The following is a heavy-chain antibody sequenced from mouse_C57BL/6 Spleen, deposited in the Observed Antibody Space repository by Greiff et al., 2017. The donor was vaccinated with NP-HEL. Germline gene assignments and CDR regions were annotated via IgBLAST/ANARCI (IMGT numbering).Heavy chain of an antibody. Sequence: VQLQQPGAELVKPGASVKLSCKASGYTFTSYWMHWVKQRPGQGLEWIGMIHPNSGSTNYNEKFKSKATLTVDKSSSTAYMQLSSLTSEDSAVYYCARSGYPDWYFDVWGTGTTVTVSS. J-gene: IGHJ1*03. V-gene: IGHV1-64*01. CDR2: IHPNSGST. CDR1: GYTFTSYW. CDR3: ARSGYPDWYFDV. D-gene: IGHD2-2*01.